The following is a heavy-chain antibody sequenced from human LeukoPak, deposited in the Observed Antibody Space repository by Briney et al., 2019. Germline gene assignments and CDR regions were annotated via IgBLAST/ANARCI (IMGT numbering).Heavy chain of an antibody. J-gene: IGHJ3*02. V-gene: IGHV3-74*01. CDR2: INSDGGTT. D-gene: IGHD6-25*01. CDR3: ARGVRRRPDAFDI. Sequence: GGSLRLSCGASGFTFGTYWMHWVRQAPGKGLVWVSGINSDGGTTTYADSVKGRFTISRDNSKNTLYLQMNSLRAEDTAVYYCARGVRRRPDAFDIWGQGTMVTVSS. CDR1: GFTFGTYW.